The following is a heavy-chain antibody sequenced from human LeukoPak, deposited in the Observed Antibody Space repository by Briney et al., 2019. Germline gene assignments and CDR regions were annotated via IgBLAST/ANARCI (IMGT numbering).Heavy chain of an antibody. CDR2: IYYSGST. CDR1: GGSISSSSYY. D-gene: IGHD3-10*01. J-gene: IGHJ6*02. V-gene: IGHV4-39*07. CDR3: ARDWGTYYYGSGSYPPYYYYGMDV. Sequence: SETLSLTCTVSGGSISSSSYYWGWIRQPPGKGLEWIGSIYYSGSTYYNPSLKSRLTISVDTSKNQFSLKLSSVTAADTAVYYCARDWGTYYYGSGSYPPYYYYGMDVWGQGTTVTVSS.